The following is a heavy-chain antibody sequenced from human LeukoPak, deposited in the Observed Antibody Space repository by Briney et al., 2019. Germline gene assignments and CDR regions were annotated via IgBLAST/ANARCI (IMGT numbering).Heavy chain of an antibody. CDR2: ISGTGYNT. J-gene: IGHJ4*02. CDR1: GFTFRNCA. Sequence: GWSLRLSCAASGFTFRNCAMSWVRQAPGKGLEWVSGISGTGYNTYYADSVKGRFTISRDNSKNTLYLQMNSLGAEDTAVYYCAKHVSGSLFYFDYWGQRTLVTVSS. V-gene: IGHV3-23*01. D-gene: IGHD3-10*01. CDR3: AKHVSGSLFYFDY.